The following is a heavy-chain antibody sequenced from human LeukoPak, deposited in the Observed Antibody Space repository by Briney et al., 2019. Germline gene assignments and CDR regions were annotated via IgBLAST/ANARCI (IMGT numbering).Heavy chain of an antibody. CDR1: GGTFSSYA. V-gene: IGHV1-69*05. Sequence: SVKVSCKASGGTFSSYAISCVRQAPGQGLEWRGGIVPIFGTADYAQKLHCRVTITTHESTNTAYMELTSLSSEDTAAHYCARDGGQGDYSKNEIYRYFDSWGQGTLVTVSS. D-gene: IGHD4-11*01. CDR2: IVPIFGTA. J-gene: IGHJ4*02. CDR3: ARDGGQGDYSKNEIYRYFDS.